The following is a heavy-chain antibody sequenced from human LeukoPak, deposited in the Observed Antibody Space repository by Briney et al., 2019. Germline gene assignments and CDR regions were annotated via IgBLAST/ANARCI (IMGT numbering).Heavy chain of an antibody. Sequence: GASVKVSCKDSGYSLTDLSMHWVRQAPGKGLEWMGGYDPEHEETIYAQKFQGRVTMTEDTSSDTAYMELSSLRSEDTAVYYCITPLGYCSSASCRHGMDVWGQGTTVIVS. CDR2: YDPEHEET. D-gene: IGHD2-2*01. V-gene: IGHV1-24*01. CDR1: GYSLTDLS. J-gene: IGHJ6*02. CDR3: ITPLGYCSSASCRHGMDV.